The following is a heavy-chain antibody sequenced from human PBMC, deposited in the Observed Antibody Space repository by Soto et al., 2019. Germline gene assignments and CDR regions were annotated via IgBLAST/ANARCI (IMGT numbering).Heavy chain of an antibody. CDR2: VSVYGGST. Sequence: DVQLLESGGDLVQPGESLRLSCAASGFIFSDFAMSWVRQTPGKGLEWVSAVSVYGGSTHYSDAVKGRFTISRDNSRATLFLQMNSLRAEDTAVYYWARRPAGDSHWYFDLWGRGTLVTVSS. CDR3: ARRPAGDSHWYFDL. V-gene: IGHV3-23*01. D-gene: IGHD2-21*01. J-gene: IGHJ2*01. CDR1: GFIFSDFA.